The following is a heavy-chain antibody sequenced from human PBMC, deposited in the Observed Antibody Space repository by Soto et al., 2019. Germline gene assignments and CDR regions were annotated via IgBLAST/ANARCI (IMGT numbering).Heavy chain of an antibody. CDR2: IFYRGRT. CDR3: ARLGSRGQYFFDY. CDR1: RGSISFYY. D-gene: IGHD6-13*01. Sequence: SETLSLTCTASRGSISFYYWSWIRQPPGKGLEWIGYIFYRGRTTYSPSLKSRVSISIDTSKSQFSLRLNSVTAADTAVYYCARLGSRGQYFFDYWGQGTLVTVSS. V-gene: IGHV4-59*01. J-gene: IGHJ4*02.